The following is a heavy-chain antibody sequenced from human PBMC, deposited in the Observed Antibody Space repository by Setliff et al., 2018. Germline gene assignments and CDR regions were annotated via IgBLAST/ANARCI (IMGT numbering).Heavy chain of an antibody. CDR3: FGAGTCSY. D-gene: IGHD3-10*01. CDR1: GFSFRNCW. Sequence: QAGGSLRLSCVGTGFSFRNCWASWVRQAPGKGPEWVASINPGGSEKYYVDSVEGRFTISRDNAKNSLSLQMNNLRTEDTAVYYCFGAGTCSYWGQGTLVTVSS. V-gene: IGHV3-7*01. J-gene: IGHJ4*02. CDR2: INPGGSEK.